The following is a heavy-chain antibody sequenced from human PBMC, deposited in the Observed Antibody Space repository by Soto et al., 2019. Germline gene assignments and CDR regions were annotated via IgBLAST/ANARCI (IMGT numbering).Heavy chain of an antibody. CDR3: AKDRKGSRGYYYGMDV. CDR2: ISGGGGST. D-gene: IGHD3-10*01. V-gene: IGHV3-23*01. Sequence: VQLLESGGDLVQPGGSLRLSCAASGFTFSSYAMSWVRQAPGRGLEWVSVISGGGGSTYYADSVKGRFTISRDNSKNTLYLQMNSLRAEDTAVYYCAKDRKGSRGYYYGMDVWGQGTTVTVSS. CDR1: GFTFSSYA. J-gene: IGHJ6*02.